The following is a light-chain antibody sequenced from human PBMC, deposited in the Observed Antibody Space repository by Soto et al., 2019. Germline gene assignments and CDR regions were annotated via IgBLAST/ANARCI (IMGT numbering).Light chain of an antibody. CDR2: EVS. Sequence: QSVLTQPASVSGSPRQSITISCTGTSSDVGDYNYVSWYQQHPGKAPKLMIYEVSNRPSGVSNRFSGSKSGNTASLTISGLQAEDEADYYCSSYTSSSTVVFGGGTKLTVL. J-gene: IGLJ2*01. CDR3: SSYTSSSTVV. V-gene: IGLV2-14*01. CDR1: SSDVGDYNY.